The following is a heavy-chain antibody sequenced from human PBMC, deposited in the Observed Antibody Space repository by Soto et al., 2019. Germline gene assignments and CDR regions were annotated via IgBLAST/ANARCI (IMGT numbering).Heavy chain of an antibody. Sequence: GGSLRLSCAASGFTVSSNYMSWVRQDPGKGLEWVSVIYSGGSTYYADSVKGRFTISRDNSKNTLYLQMNSLRAEDTAVYYCARADYGDYVVFDYWGQGTLVTVSS. CDR1: GFTVSSNY. J-gene: IGHJ4*02. D-gene: IGHD4-17*01. V-gene: IGHV3-53*01. CDR3: ARADYGDYVVFDY. CDR2: IYSGGST.